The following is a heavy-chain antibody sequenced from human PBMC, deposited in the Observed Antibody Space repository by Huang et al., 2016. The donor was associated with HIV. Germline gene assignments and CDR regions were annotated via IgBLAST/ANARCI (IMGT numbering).Heavy chain of an antibody. J-gene: IGHJ4*02. CDR3: ARSAYGDLDY. CDR2: MNPNTGKT. CDR1: GYTFTNYD. Sequence: QVHLVQSGAEVKKPGASVKVSCKASGYTFTNYDINWVRQDPGRGLEWMGWMNPNTGKTVLGQSFQGRVTMTRKTSITTAYMELTSLTYEDTAVYYCARSAYGDLDYWGLGTLVSVSS. V-gene: IGHV1-8*02. D-gene: IGHD4-17*01.